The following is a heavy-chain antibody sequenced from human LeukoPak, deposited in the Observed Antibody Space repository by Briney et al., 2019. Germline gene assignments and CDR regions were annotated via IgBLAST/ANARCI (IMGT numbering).Heavy chain of an antibody. CDR3: ARERDRYNDRWDLDW. J-gene: IGHJ4*02. Sequence: GGSLRLSCAASGFTFSSYGMHWVRQAPGKGLEWVAVILYDGSNKYYADSVKGRFTISRDNSKNTPYLQMSSLRAEDTAVYYCARERDRYNDRWDLDWWGQGTLVTVSP. V-gene: IGHV3-33*05. CDR2: ILYDGSNK. CDR1: GFTFSSYG. D-gene: IGHD1-1*01.